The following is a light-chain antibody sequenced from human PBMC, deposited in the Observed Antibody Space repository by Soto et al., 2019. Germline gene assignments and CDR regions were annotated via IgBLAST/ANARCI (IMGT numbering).Light chain of an antibody. CDR2: DVS. V-gene: IGKV1-5*01. CDR1: QSISSW. J-gene: IGKJ1*01. Sequence: DIQMTQSPPTLSASVGDRVTITCRASQSISSWLAWYQQRPGKAPNLLIYDVSSLESGVPSRFSGSGSGTEFTLTISNLQPDDFATYYCQQYTNYPWTFGQGTKVEIK. CDR3: QQYTNYPWT.